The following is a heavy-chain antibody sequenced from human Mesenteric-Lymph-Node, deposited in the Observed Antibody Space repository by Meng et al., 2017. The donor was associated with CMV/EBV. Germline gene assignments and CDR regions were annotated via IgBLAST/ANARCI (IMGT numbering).Heavy chain of an antibody. Sequence: VQLHQGGAGLLKPSETLSVTCAVYGGSVSGYYWNWIRQSPEKGLEWIGEINHSGSTTYNPSFTSRIIISVDTSTNQISLNMSSVTAADTAVYYCARGSSYDILTGYFDYWGQGALVTVSS. V-gene: IGHV4-34*01. CDR3: ARGSSYDILTGYFDY. CDR2: INHSGST. J-gene: IGHJ4*02. CDR1: GGSVSGYY. D-gene: IGHD3-9*01.